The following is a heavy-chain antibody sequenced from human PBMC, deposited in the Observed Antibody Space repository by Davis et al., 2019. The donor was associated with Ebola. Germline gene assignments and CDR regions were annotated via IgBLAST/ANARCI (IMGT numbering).Heavy chain of an antibody. J-gene: IGHJ4*02. D-gene: IGHD6-19*01. CDR3: AIANRGPVADTGDY. CDR2: ISGNGGST. V-gene: IGHV3-23*01. CDR1: GFTFSSYA. Sequence: GESLKISCAASGFTFSSYAMSWVRQAPGKGLEWVSAISGNGGSTYYADSVKGRFTISRDNSKNTLYLQMNSLRAEDTAVYYCAIANRGPVADTGDYWGQGTLVTVSS.